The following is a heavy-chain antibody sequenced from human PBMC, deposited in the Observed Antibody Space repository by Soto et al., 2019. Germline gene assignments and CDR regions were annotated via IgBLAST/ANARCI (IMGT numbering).Heavy chain of an antibody. CDR3: AKDRLNGNPVWDAFDI. Sequence: GGSLRLSCAASGFTFSNFAMSWVRQAPGKGLEWVSSVGGGDTYYADSVEGRFTISRDNSKSTVYLQLSSLSAGDTAVYYCAKDRLNGNPVWDAFDIWGQGTMDTVSS. J-gene: IGHJ3*02. V-gene: IGHV3-23*01. CDR2: VGGGDT. D-gene: IGHD2-8*01. CDR1: GFTFSNFA.